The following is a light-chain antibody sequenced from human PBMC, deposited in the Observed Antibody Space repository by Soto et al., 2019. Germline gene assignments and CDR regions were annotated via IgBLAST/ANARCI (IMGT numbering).Light chain of an antibody. CDR1: QSVDSTF. V-gene: IGKV3-20*01. CDR3: QQYMSSVT. J-gene: IGKJ1*01. Sequence: EIVLTQSPGSLSLSPGQRATLSCRASQSVDSTFFAWYQKKPGQAPRLLIYGASKRDPGVPDRFSGSGSGTDFTLTISRLEPEDLAVYYCQQYMSSVTFGQGTKVEI. CDR2: GAS.